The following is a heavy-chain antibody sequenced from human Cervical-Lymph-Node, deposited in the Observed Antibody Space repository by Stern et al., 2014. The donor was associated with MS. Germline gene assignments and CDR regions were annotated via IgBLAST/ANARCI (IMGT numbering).Heavy chain of an antibody. CDR1: GGTVSSHT. J-gene: IGHJ5*02. Sequence: MQLVESGAEVKKPGSSVKVSCKASGGTVSSHTISWVRQAHGQGLEWMGGIIPIFGTPNYALKFQGRVTITADKSTSTAYLELNSLRSDDSAVYYCAREVTMVGFDPWGQGTLVTVSS. CDR3: AREVTMVGFDP. V-gene: IGHV1-69*06. CDR2: IIPIFGTP. D-gene: IGHD3-10*02.